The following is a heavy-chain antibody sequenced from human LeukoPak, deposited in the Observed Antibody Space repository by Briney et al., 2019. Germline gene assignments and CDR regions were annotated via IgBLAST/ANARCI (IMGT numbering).Heavy chain of an antibody. CDR1: GFRFSSFS. V-gene: IGHV3-48*04. CDR3: ARVLGSYGDSAF. Sequence: GGSLRVSCAASGFRFSSFSMSWVRQAPGKGLEWISYITSGSSSMFYADSVKGRFTISRDNAKNLLFLEMNSPRAEDTAVYYCARVLGSYGDSAFWGQGTLVTVSS. J-gene: IGHJ4*02. D-gene: IGHD4-17*01. CDR2: ITSGSSSM.